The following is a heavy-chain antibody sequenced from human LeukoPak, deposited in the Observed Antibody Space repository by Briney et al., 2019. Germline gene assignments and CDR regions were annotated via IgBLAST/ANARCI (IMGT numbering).Heavy chain of an antibody. CDR1: GGSISSSSYY. V-gene: IGHV4-61*02. D-gene: IGHD2-2*01. Sequence: SETLSLTCTVSGGSISSSSYYWSWIRQPAGKGLEWIGRIYTSGSTNYNPSLKSRVTMSVDTSENQFSLKLSSVTAADTAVYYCARASQTVVPAAMSYYYYYMDVWGKGTTVTVSS. J-gene: IGHJ6*03. CDR2: IYTSGST. CDR3: ARASQTVVPAAMSYYYYYMDV.